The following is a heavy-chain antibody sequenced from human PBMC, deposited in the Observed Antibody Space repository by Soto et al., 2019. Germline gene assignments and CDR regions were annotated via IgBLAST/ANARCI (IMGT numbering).Heavy chain of an antibody. J-gene: IGHJ3*02. CDR2: ISPVFGTI. CDR1: GGTFNRDV. CDR3: ARGGFDDYGDYMKGFDI. Sequence: QVQLVQSGAEVVKPGSSVKVSCKASGGTFNRDVITCVRQAPGQGLEWMGRISPVFGTINYARDFKGRVTITAEKSTSTVYMELSSLRFVDTAVYYCARGGFDDYGDYMKGFDIWGQGTMVTVSS. V-gene: IGHV1-69*06. D-gene: IGHD4-17*01.